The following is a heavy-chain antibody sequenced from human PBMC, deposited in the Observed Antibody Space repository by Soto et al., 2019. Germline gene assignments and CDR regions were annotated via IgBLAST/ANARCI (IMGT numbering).Heavy chain of an antibody. CDR2: ISSSGYI. J-gene: IGHJ6*02. Sequence: GGSLRLSCAASGFNFNSYTINWVRQAPGKRLEWLSSISSSGYIFSTDSVRGRFTISRDNAKNSVYLQINSLRAEDTAVYFCARDCGGGSCYPGMDVWGQGTTVTVSS. D-gene: IGHD2-15*01. CDR3: ARDCGGGSCYPGMDV. V-gene: IGHV3-21*01. CDR1: GFNFNSYT.